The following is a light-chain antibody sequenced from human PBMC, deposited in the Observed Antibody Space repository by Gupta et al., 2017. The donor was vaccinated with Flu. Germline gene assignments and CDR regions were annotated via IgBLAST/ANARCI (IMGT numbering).Light chain of an antibody. CDR1: QGISNY. J-gene: IGKJ3*01. CDR3: QQLNGYPFT. V-gene: IGKV1-9*01. Sequence: SFLSASVGDRVTITCRASQGISNYLAWYQEKPGKAPKLLIYAASTLQSGVPSRFSGSGSGAEFTLTISSLQPEDFATYSCQQLNGYPFTFGPGTKVEIK. CDR2: AAS.